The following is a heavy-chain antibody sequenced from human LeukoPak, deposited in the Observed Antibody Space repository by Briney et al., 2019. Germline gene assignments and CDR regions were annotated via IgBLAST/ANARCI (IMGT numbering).Heavy chain of an antibody. CDR3: ARRRGHGNSYYYLDV. CDR1: GFTFSLYS. J-gene: IGHJ6*03. D-gene: IGHD1-14*01. Sequence: GGSLRLSCAVSGFTFSLYSMNWVRQSPGKGLEWIPFITIDNSTVYYADSVRGRFTISRDNAKNSLTLHMTNLRADDTAIYYCARRRGHGNSYYYLDVWGTGTTVTVSS. CDR2: ITIDNSTV. V-gene: IGHV3-48*04.